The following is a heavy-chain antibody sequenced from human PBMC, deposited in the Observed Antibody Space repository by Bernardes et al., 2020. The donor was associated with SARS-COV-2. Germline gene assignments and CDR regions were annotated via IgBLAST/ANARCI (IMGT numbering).Heavy chain of an antibody. Sequence: GESLKISCNGSGYNFTSYWIGWVRQMPGKGLEWVGIIYPPDPDTRYSPSFQGQVTIPPDQSMNTAYLQWSSLKASDTAMYYCARSDKWVNKNYYSLDVWGKGTTVTVSS. V-gene: IGHV5-51*01. CDR2: IYPPDPDT. D-gene: IGHD2-21*02. CDR3: ARSDKWVNKNYYSLDV. J-gene: IGHJ6*04. CDR1: GYNFTSYW.